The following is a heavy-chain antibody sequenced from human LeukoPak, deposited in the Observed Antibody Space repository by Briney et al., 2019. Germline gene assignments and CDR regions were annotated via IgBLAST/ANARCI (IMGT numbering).Heavy chain of an antibody. Sequence: GGSLRLSCAASGFTFSSHGMQWVRQAPGKGLEWVALIWYDGSKTNYVDSVMGRFTISRDSSKNTLYLQMNSLRAEDTAVYYCAKSYGSGPVWDYWGQGTLVTVSS. V-gene: IGHV3-33*06. J-gene: IGHJ4*02. D-gene: IGHD3-10*01. CDR1: GFTFSSHG. CDR3: AKSYGSGPVWDY. CDR2: IWYDGSKT.